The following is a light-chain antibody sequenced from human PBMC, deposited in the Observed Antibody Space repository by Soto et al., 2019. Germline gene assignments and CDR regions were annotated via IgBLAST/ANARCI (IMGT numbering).Light chain of an antibody. V-gene: IGKV3-15*01. CDR2: GAS. CDR1: QSVSGN. Sequence: EIVMTQSPATLSVSPGERATLSCRASQSVSGNLAWYQQKPGQAPRLLIYGASTKATGIPARFSGSGSGTEFTLTITSLQSEDFAVYYCQQYNDWPPLTFGGGTKVEIK. J-gene: IGKJ4*01. CDR3: QQYNDWPPLT.